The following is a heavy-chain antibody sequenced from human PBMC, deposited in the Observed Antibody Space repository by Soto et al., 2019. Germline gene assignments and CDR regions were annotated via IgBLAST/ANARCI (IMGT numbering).Heavy chain of an antibody. V-gene: IGHV4-34*01. Sequence: SETLSLTCAVYGGSFSGYYWSWIRQPPGKGLEWIGEINHSGSTNYNPSLKSRVTISVDTSKNQFSLKLSSVTAADTAVYYCARGGSIQYDYVWGSYRWGFDYRGQGTLVTVSS. J-gene: IGHJ4*02. CDR2: INHSGST. CDR3: ARGGSIQYDYVWGSYRWGFDY. CDR1: GGSFSGYY. D-gene: IGHD3-16*02.